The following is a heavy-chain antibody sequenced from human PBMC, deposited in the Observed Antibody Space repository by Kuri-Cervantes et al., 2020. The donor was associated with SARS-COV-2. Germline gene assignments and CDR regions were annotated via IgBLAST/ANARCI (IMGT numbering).Heavy chain of an antibody. V-gene: IGHV1-2*02. CDR3: AREWCGGDCYSYYYYYYMDV. J-gene: IGHJ6*03. CDR2: INPNSGGT. CDR1: GHTFTGNY. Sequence: ASVKVSCNATGHTFTGNYMHWVRQAPGQGLEWMGWINPNSGGTNYAQKFQGRVTMTRDTSISTAYMELSRLRSDDTAVYYCAREWCGGDCYSYYYYYYMDVWGKGTTVTVSS. D-gene: IGHD2-21*01.